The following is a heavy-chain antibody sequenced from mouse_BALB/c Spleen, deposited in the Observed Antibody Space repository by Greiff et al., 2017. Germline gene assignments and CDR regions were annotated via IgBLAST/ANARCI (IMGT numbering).Heavy chain of an antibody. CDR2: IDPENGNT. J-gene: IGHJ4*01. CDR3: ARKARHAMDY. V-gene: IGHV14-1*02. Sequence: VQLQQSGAELVRPGALVKLSCKASGFNIKDYYMHWVKQRPEQGLEWIGWIDPENGNTIYDPKFQGKASITADTSSNTAYLQLSSLTSEDTAVYYCARKARHAMDYWGQGTSVTVSS. CDR1: GFNIKDYY. D-gene: IGHD3-1*01.